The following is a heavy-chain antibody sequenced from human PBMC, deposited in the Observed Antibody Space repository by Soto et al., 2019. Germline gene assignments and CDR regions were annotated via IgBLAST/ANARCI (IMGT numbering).Heavy chain of an antibody. D-gene: IGHD2-8*01. CDR2: ISGRGDIT. CDR3: AKELRDGHKDAFDI. Sequence: PGGSLRLSCAASSFSFTSYAMNWVRQAPGKGLEWVSSISGRGDITYYADSVKGRFTMSRDNSRNTVFLQLSSLRAEDTAIYFCAKELRDGHKDAFDIWGQGTMVTVSS. J-gene: IGHJ3*02. CDR1: SFSFTSYA. V-gene: IGHV3-23*01.